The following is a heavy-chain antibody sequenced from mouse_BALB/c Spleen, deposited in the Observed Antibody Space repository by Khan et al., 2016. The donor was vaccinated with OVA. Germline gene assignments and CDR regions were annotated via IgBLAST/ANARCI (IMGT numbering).Heavy chain of an antibody. Sequence: QVQLQQSGAELVRPGVSVKISCKGSGYTFTDYAMHWVKQSHAKSLEWIGVISTYYGDADYNQRFKGKATMTVDQSSSTAYMELDRLTSEYSAIYYCARGSGNSRFAYWGQGTLVTVSA. D-gene: IGHD1-3*01. V-gene: IGHV1S137*01. CDR1: GYTFTDYA. CDR2: ISTYYGDA. J-gene: IGHJ3*01. CDR3: ARGSGNSRFAY.